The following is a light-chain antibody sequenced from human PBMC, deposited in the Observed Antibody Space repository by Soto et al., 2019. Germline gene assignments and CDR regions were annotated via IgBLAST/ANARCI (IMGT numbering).Light chain of an antibody. Sequence: DIQMSQSPSTLSASVGDRVTITCRASQSISSWLAWYQQKPGKAPKLLIYDASRVKTGVPSRFTASGSGTEFTLTINSLQADDSATYCCQLYACYPYSFGPGTKVDIK. J-gene: IGKJ2*03. CDR1: QSISSW. CDR2: DAS. CDR3: QLYACYPYS. V-gene: IGKV1-5*01.